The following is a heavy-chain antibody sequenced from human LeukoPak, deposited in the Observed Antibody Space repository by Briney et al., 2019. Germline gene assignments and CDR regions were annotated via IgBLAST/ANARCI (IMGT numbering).Heavy chain of an antibody. CDR3: ARENREARAFDI. V-gene: IGHV6-1*01. Sequence: SQTLSLTCAISGKSVSSNSATWNWIRQSPSRGLEWLGRTYYRSKWYNDYPVFVKSRITINPDTSKNQFSLQLNSVTPDDTAVYYCARENREARAFDIWGQGTMVIVSS. CDR2: TYYRSKWYN. J-gene: IGHJ3*02. CDR1: GKSVSSNSAT.